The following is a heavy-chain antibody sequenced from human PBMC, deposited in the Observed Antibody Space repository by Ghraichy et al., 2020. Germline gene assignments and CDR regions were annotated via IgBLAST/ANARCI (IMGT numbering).Heavy chain of an antibody. V-gene: IGHV3-11*01. J-gene: IGHJ4*02. D-gene: IGHD3-10*01. CDR2: ISSSGSTI. CDR1: GFTFSDYY. Sequence: GESLNITCAASGFTFSDYYMSWIRQAPGKGLEWVSYISSSGSTIYYADSVKGRFTISRDNAKNSLYLQMNSLRAEDTAVYYCARSHSAPRIFDYWGQGTLVTVSS. CDR3: ARSHSAPRIFDY.